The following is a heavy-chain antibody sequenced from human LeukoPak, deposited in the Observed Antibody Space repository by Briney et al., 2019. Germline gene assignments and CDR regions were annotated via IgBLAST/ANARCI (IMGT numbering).Heavy chain of an antibody. CDR3: ARDPLHGSYSLAFDI. V-gene: IGHV1-2*02. CDR1: GYTFTGYY. Sequence: GASVTVSCKASGYTFTGYYMHWVRQAPGQGLEWMGWINPNSGGTDYAQKFQGRVTMTRDTSISTAYMELSRLRSDDTAVYYCARDPLHGSYSLAFDIWGQGTMVTVSS. J-gene: IGHJ3*02. CDR2: INPNSGGT. D-gene: IGHD1-26*01.